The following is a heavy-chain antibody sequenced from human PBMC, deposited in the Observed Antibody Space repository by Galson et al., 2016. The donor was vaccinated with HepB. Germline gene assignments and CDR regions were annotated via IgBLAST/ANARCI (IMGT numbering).Heavy chain of an antibody. D-gene: IGHD3-10*01. Sequence: GKGLVWVSRIKTDGSITGYADSVKGRFTISRANGKKTMYLQMNSLRAEDTALYYCARGRRGAISDFFDSWGQGTLVTVSS. V-gene: IGHV3-74*01. CDR3: ARGRRGAISDFFDS. CDR2: IKTDGSIT. J-gene: IGHJ4*02.